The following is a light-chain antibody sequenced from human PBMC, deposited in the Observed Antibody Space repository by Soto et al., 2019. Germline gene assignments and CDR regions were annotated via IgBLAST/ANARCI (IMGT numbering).Light chain of an antibody. Sequence: EIVLTQSPATLSLSPGERATLSCRASQSVSSYLAWYQQKPGQAPRLLIYDASNRATGIPARFSGSGYGTEFTLTISSLEPEDFAVYYCQQRSNWPPLTFGGGTKVEIK. CDR2: DAS. CDR3: QQRSNWPPLT. J-gene: IGKJ4*01. V-gene: IGKV3-11*01. CDR1: QSVSSY.